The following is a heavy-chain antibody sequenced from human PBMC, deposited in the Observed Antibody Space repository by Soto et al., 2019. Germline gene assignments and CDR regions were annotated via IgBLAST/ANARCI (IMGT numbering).Heavy chain of an antibody. J-gene: IGHJ4*02. CDR2: IVVGSGHT. CDR1: GFTFTSSA. CDR3: AADSRYCSGGNCEDY. D-gene: IGHD2-15*01. V-gene: IGHV1-58*02. Sequence: QMQLVQSGPEVKKPGPSVKVSCKASGFTFTSSAMQWVRQARGQRLEWIGWIVVGSGHTNYAQKFQERFTITRDMSTSTAYMELSSLRSEDTAVYYCAADSRYCSGGNCEDYWGQGTLVTVSS.